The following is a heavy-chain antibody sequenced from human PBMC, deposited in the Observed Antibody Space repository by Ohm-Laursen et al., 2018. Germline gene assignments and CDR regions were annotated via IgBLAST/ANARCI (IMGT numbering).Heavy chain of an antibody. CDR1: GYTFTGYY. Sequence: VASVKVSCKASGYTFTGYYMHWVRQAPGQGLEWMGWINPNSGGTNYAQKFQGRVTMTRDTSISTAYMELSRLRSDDTAVYYCASSGLSGSYYRKEHSFDYWGQGTLVTVSS. CDR2: INPNSGGT. J-gene: IGHJ4*02. V-gene: IGHV1-2*02. D-gene: IGHD1-26*01. CDR3: ASSGLSGSYYRKEHSFDY.